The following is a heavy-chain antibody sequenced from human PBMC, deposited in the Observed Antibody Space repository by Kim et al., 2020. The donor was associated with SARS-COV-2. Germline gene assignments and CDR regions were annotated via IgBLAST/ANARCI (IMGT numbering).Heavy chain of an antibody. Sequence: GGSLRLSCAASGFTFSSYSMNWVRQAPGKGLEWVSSISSSSSYIYYADSVKGRFTISRDNAKNSLYLQMNSLRAEDTAVYYCASEIAAAGTWAWFDPWGQGALVTVSS. V-gene: IGHV3-21*04. D-gene: IGHD6-13*01. CDR2: ISSSSSYI. J-gene: IGHJ5*02. CDR3: ASEIAAAGTWAWFDP. CDR1: GFTFSSYS.